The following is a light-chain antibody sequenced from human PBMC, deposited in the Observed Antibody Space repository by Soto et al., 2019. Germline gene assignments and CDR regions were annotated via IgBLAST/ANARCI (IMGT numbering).Light chain of an antibody. Sequence: DIQMTQSPSSLSASVGDRVTITCRASQSISSYLNWYQQKPGKAPKLLIYAASSLQSGVPSRFSGSGSGTDFTFTISSLQPEDFAAYYCQQSYSTLPTFGQGTKLEIK. J-gene: IGKJ2*01. CDR2: AAS. V-gene: IGKV1-39*01. CDR1: QSISSY. CDR3: QQSYSTLPT.